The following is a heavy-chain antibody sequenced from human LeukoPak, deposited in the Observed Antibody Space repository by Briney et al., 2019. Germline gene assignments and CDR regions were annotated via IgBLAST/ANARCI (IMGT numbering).Heavy chain of an antibody. CDR3: ARGRPLLGNQPNYYFDY. V-gene: IGHV1-2*02. CDR2: INPNSGGT. Sequence: ASVKVSCKASGYTFTSYYMHWVRQAPGQGLEWMGWINPNSGGTNYAQKFQGRVTMTRDTSISTAYMELSRLRSDDTAVYYCARGRPLLGNQPNYYFDYWGQGTLVTVSS. J-gene: IGHJ4*02. D-gene: IGHD1-14*01. CDR1: GYTFTSYY.